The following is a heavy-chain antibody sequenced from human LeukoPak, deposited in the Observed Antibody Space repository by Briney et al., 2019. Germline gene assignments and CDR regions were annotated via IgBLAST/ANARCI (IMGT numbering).Heavy chain of an antibody. CDR3: ARLRRNSDKSGFYYYYDY. D-gene: IGHD3-22*01. Sequence: GGSLRLSCAASGLTFSSFPFNWVRQGAGKGLEWVSSINTVASYIYYADSVKGRFTISRDNAKNSLYLQMNSLRAEDTGVYYCARLRRNSDKSGFYYYYDYWGQGTLVTVSS. J-gene: IGHJ4*02. V-gene: IGHV3-21*06. CDR1: GLTFSSFP. CDR2: INTVASYI.